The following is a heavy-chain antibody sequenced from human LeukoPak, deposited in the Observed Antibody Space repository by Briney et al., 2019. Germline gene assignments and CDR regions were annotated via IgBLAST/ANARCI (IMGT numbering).Heavy chain of an antibody. J-gene: IGHJ4*02. CDR2: ISYDGSNK. Sequence: GGSLRLSCAASGFTFSSYAMHWVRQAPGKGLEWVAVISYDGSNKYYADSVKGRFTISRDNSKNTLYLQMNSLRAEDTAVYYCARDRIAARRATATAFDYWGQGTLVTVFS. CDR1: GFTFSSYA. CDR3: ARDRIAARRATATAFDY. D-gene: IGHD6-6*01. V-gene: IGHV3-30*04.